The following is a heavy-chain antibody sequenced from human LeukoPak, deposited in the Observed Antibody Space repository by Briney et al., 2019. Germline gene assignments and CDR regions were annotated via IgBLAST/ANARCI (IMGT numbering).Heavy chain of an antibody. CDR1: GFTFSDYY. CDR3: TLPWGSGSYYDY. V-gene: IGHV3-15*01. D-gene: IGHD3-10*01. Sequence: KPGGSLRLSCAASGFTFSDYYMSWVRQAPGKGLEWVGRIKSKTDGGTTDYAAPVKGRFTISRDDSKNTLFLQMNSLKTEDTAVYYCTLPWGSGSYYDYWGQGTLVTVSS. J-gene: IGHJ4*02. CDR2: IKSKTDGGTT.